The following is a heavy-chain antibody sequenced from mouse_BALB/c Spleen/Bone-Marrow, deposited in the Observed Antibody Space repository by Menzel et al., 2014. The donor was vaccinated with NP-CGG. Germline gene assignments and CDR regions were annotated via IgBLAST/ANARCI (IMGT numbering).Heavy chain of an antibody. CDR2: TDPANGNT. CDR1: GFNIKDTY. Sequence: EVQLQQSGAELVKPGASVKLSCTASGFNIKDTYMHWVKRRPEQGLEWIGRTDPANGNTKYDPKFQGKATITADTSSNTAYLQLSSLTSEDTAVYYCANYRYGWYFDVWGAGTTVTVSS. CDR3: ANYRYGWYFDV. V-gene: IGHV14-3*02. D-gene: IGHD2-14*01. J-gene: IGHJ1*01.